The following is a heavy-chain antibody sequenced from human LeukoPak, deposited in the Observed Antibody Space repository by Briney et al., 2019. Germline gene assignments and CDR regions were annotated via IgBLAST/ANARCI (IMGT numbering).Heavy chain of an antibody. CDR2: IRYSGNT. V-gene: IGHV4-39*01. Sequence: SETLSLTCTVSGGSTSSSDYYWGWIRQPPDEGLEWIASIRYSGNTYYNPSLKSRVTISVDTSKNQFSLKLNSVTAADTAVYYCARGADGSYSSGSYSSHYGMDVWGQGTTVTVSS. D-gene: IGHD6-19*01. CDR1: GGSTSSSDYY. J-gene: IGHJ6*02. CDR3: ARGADGSYSSGSYSSHYGMDV.